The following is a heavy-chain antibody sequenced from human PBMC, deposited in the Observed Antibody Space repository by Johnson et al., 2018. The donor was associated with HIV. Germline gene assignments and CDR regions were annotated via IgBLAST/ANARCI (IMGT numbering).Heavy chain of an antibody. CDR2: IWYDGSNK. CDR3: AKGCRWLLERTYAFDI. V-gene: IGHV3-33*06. J-gene: IGHJ3*02. D-gene: IGHD3-22*01. Sequence: QVQLVESGGGVVQPGRSLRLSCAASGFTFSSYGMHWVRQPPGKGLEWVAVIWYDGSNKYYADSVKGRFTISRDNSRNTVYLQMNSLRVEDTAVYYCAKGCRWLLERTYAFDIWGQGTMVTVSS. CDR1: GFTFSSYG.